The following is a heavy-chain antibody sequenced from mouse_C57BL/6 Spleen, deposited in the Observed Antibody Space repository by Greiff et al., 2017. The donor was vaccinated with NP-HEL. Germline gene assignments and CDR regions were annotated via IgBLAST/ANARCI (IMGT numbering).Heavy chain of an antibody. J-gene: IGHJ4*01. CDR2: ISYDGSN. V-gene: IGHV3-6*01. CDR1: GYSITSGYY. Sequence: EVKLMESGPGLVKPSQSLSLTCSVTGYSITSGYYWNWIRQFPGNKLEWMGYISYDGSNNYNPSLKNRSSITRDTSKNQFFLKLNSVTTEDTATYYCARGEDYYGLMDYWGQGTSVTVSS. CDR3: ARGEDYYGLMDY. D-gene: IGHD1-2*01.